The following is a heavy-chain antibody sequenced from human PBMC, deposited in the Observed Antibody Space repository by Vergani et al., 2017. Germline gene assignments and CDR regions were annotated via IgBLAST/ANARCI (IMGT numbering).Heavy chain of an antibody. CDR3: ARDRYCGGDCPFAY. Sequence: QVQLVQSGAEVKKPGSSVKVSCKASGGTFSSYTISWVRQAPGQGLEWMGRIIPILGIANYAQKFQGRVTITADKSTSTAYMELSSLRSEDTAVYYCARDRYCGGDCPFAYWGQGTLVTVSS. CDR2: IIPILGIA. V-gene: IGHV1-69*08. D-gene: IGHD2-21*02. CDR1: GGTFSSYT. J-gene: IGHJ4*02.